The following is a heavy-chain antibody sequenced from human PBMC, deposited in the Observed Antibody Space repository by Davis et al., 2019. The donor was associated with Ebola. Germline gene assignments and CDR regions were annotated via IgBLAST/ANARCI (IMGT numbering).Heavy chain of an antibody. V-gene: IGHV3-9*01. J-gene: IGHJ6*04. D-gene: IGHD3-10*01. Sequence: PGGSLRLSCAGSGFTFDDYAMHWVRRAPGKGLEWVSGISWNSGSIGYADSVKGRFTISGDNAKNSLYLQMNSLRAEDTAVYYCARSDNLLWFGELLTPYYGMDVWGKGTTVTVSS. CDR1: GFTFDDYA. CDR2: ISWNSGSI. CDR3: ARSDNLLWFGELLTPYYGMDV.